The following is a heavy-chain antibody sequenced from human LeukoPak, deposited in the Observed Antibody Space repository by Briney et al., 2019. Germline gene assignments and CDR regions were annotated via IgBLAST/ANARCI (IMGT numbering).Heavy chain of an antibody. CDR3: ARVAVAGPSQYYFDY. V-gene: IGHV4-30-2*01. CDR1: GGSISSGGYS. CDR2: IYHSGST. J-gene: IGHJ4*02. Sequence: SQTLSLTCAVSGGSISSGGYSWSWIRQPPGKGLEWIGYIYHSGSTYCNPSLKSRVTISVDRSKNQFSLKLSSVTAADTAVYYCARVAVAGPSQYYFDYWGQGTLVTVSS. D-gene: IGHD6-19*01.